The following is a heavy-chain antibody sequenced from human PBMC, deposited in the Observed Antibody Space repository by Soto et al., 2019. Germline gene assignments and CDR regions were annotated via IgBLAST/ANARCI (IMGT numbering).Heavy chain of an antibody. V-gene: IGHV3-30*09. D-gene: IGHD2-2*01. CDR3: ATARLDTPALDY. J-gene: IGHJ4*02. CDR1: GFTFSPYA. Sequence: QVQLVESGGGVVQPGRSLRLSCAASGFTFSPYAMHWVRQAPGKGLEWVAVISYDGNNKNYADSVKGRLAISRDNSRNTLYLEMNSLLAEDTAVCYCATARLDTPALDYWGQGTLVTVTS. CDR2: ISYDGNNK.